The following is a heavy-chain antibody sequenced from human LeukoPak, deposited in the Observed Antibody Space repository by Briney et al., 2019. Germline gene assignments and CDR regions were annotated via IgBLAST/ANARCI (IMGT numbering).Heavy chain of an antibody. CDR3: ARDAYGGYGPGAFDI. J-gene: IGHJ3*02. CDR1: GGTFSSYA. CDR2: IIPIFGTT. Sequence: SVKVSCKASGGTFSSYAISWVRQAPGQGLEWMGGIIPIFGTTNYAQKFQGRVTITADESTSTAYMELSSLRSEDTAVYYCARDAYGGYGPGAFDIWGQGTMVTVSS. V-gene: IGHV1-69*13. D-gene: IGHD4-17*01.